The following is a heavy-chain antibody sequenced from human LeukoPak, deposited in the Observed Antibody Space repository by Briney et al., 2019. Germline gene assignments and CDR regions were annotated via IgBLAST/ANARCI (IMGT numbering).Heavy chain of an antibody. D-gene: IGHD5-12*01. CDR3: AREADIAALDI. J-gene: IGHJ3*02. Sequence: GGSLRLSCAASGFTLSSYAMSWVRQGPGKGLEWVSAISVSGNTYHADSVKGRFTISRDNANNSLYLQMSSLRPDDTGIYYCAREADIAALDIWGQGTRVTV. V-gene: IGHV3-23*01. CDR1: GFTLSSYA. CDR2: ISVSGNT.